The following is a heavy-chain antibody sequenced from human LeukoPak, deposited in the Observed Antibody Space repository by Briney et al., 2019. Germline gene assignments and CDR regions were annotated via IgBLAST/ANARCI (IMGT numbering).Heavy chain of an antibody. Sequence: GGSLRLSCPASGFTFSRNWLHWVRQPQGKGRVWASRVRPEGTTTAYADSVKGRFTISRDNAKNTLFLQMNSLSAEDTAVYYCARDLDWILFDYWGQGTLVTVSS. V-gene: IGHV3-74*03. D-gene: IGHD3-9*01. CDR2: VRPEGTTT. CDR3: ARDLDWILFDY. J-gene: IGHJ4*02. CDR1: GFTFSRNW.